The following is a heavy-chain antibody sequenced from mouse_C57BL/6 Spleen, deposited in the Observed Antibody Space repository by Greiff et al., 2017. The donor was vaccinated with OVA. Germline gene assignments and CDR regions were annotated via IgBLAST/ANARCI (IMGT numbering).Heavy chain of an antibody. CDR1: CYTFTSYW. CDR2: IAPSDSYT. CDR3: ARGNSNLDY. V-gene: IGHV1-69*01. D-gene: IGHD2-5*01. J-gene: IGHJ2*01. Sequence: QVQLQQPGAELVMPGASVKLSCKASCYTFTSYWMHWVKQRPGQGLEWIGEIAPSDSYTNYNQKFKGKSTLTVDKSSSTAYMQLRSLTSEDAAVYYCARGNSNLDYWGQGTTLTVSS.